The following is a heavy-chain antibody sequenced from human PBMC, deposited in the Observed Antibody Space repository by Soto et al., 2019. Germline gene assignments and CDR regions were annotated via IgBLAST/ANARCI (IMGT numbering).Heavy chain of an antibody. J-gene: IGHJ4*02. CDR1: GYTFTSYD. D-gene: IGHD6-13*01. CDR3: ARDDESSSWYRYFDY. V-gene: IGHV1-18*01. Sequence: QVRLVQSGAEVKKPGASVKVSCKSSGYTFTSYDISWVRQAPGQGLEWMGWISPYNGNTNYAQKFQGRFTMTTDTSTSTAYMELRSLTSDDTAVYYCARDDESSSWYRYFDYWGQGTLVTVSS. CDR2: ISPYNGNT.